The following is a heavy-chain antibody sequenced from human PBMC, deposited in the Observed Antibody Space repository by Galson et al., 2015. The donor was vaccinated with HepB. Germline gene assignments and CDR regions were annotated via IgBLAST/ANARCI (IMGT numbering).Heavy chain of an antibody. CDR2: IYSGDST. V-gene: IGHV3-53*01. J-gene: IGHJ4*02. CDR3: ARDLRTQQLGDY. Sequence: SLRLSCAASGFTVSSNYMSWVRQAPGKGLEWVSVIYSGDSTYYADSVKGRFTISRDNSKNTLYLQMNSLRAEDTAVYYCARDLRTQQLGDYWGQGTLVTVSS. D-gene: IGHD6-13*01. CDR1: GFTVSSNY.